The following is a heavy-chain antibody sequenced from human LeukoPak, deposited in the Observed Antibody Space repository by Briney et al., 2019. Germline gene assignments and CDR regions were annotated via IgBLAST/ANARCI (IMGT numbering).Heavy chain of an antibody. Sequence: GGSLRLSCAAPGFNFSTYGMHWVRQAPGKGLEWVAVISYDGGDKFYADSVKGRFTISRDNSKNMLYMQMNNLRAEDTAVYYCANILRYFDWLWFDSWGQGTLVTVSS. J-gene: IGHJ5*01. V-gene: IGHV3-30*18. CDR3: ANILRYFDWLWFDS. CDR2: ISYDGGDK. CDR1: GFNFSTYG. D-gene: IGHD3-9*01.